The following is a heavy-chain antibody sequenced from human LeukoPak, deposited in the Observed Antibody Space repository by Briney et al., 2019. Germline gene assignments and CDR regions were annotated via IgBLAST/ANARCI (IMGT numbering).Heavy chain of an antibody. Sequence: GGSLRLSCAASGFTFSNAWMSWVRQAPGKGLEWVGRIKSKTDGGTTDYAAPVKGRFTISRDDSKNTLYLQMNSLKTEDTAVYYCTTESAWKGATVDWGQGTLVTVSS. V-gene: IGHV3-15*01. CDR1: GFTFSNAW. CDR3: TTESAWKGATVD. D-gene: IGHD1-26*01. CDR2: IKSKTDGGTT. J-gene: IGHJ4*02.